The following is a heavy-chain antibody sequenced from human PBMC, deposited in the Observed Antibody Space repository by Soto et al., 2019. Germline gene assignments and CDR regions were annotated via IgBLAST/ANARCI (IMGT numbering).Heavy chain of an antibody. CDR2: IYYSGST. CDR3: ARHYSSGSRNWFDP. J-gene: IGHJ5*02. V-gene: IGHV4-39*01. CDR1: GGSINSSSYF. Sequence: SETLSLTCSVSGGSINSSSYFWGWVRQPPGKGLEWIGSIYYSGSTYYNPSLRSRVTISVDTSKNQFSLKLSSVTAADTTVFYCARHYSSGSRNWFDPWGQGTLVTVSS. D-gene: IGHD6-19*01.